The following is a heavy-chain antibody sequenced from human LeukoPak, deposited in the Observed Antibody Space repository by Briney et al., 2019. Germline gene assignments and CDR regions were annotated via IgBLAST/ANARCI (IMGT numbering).Heavy chain of an antibody. CDR3: ATPYHLLWFGPAQDYYYGMDV. V-gene: IGHV3-23*01. CDR1: GFTFNSYA. J-gene: IGHJ6*02. Sequence: GGSLRLSCAASGFTFNSYAMSWVRQAPGKGLEWVSAISGSGGSTYYADSVKGRFTISRDNSKNTLYLQMNSLRAEDTAVYYCATPYHLLWFGPAQDYYYGMDVWGQGALVTVSS. CDR2: ISGSGGST. D-gene: IGHD3-10*01.